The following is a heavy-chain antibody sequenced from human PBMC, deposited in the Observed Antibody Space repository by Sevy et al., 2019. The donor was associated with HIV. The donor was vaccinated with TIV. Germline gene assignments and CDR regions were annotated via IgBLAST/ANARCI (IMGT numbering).Heavy chain of an antibody. J-gene: IGHJ4*02. CDR2: INPNIGGT. Sequence: ASVKVSCKASGYTFTGYYMHWVRQAPGQGLEWMGWINPNIGGTKYAQKFQGRVTMTRDTCISTAYMELSRLRSDDTAVYYCAREGYYYDSSGYHYYYFDYWGQGTLVTVSS. V-gene: IGHV1-2*02. CDR1: GYTFTGYY. D-gene: IGHD3-22*01. CDR3: AREGYYYDSSGYHYYYFDY.